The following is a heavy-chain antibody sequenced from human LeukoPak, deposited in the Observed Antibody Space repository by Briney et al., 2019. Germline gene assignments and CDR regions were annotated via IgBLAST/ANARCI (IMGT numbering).Heavy chain of an antibody. J-gene: IGHJ4*02. D-gene: IGHD3-22*01. CDR2: ISAYNGNT. Sequence: ASVKVSCKASGYTFTSYDICWVRQAPGQGLEWMGWISAYNGNTNYAQKFQGRVTITRDTSASTAYMELSSLRSEDTAVYYCARGSRLFYYWGQGTLVTVSS. CDR1: GYTFTSYD. V-gene: IGHV1-18*01. CDR3: ARGSRLFYY.